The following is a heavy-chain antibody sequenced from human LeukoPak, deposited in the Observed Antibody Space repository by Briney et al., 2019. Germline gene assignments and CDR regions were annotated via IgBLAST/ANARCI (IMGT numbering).Heavy chain of an antibody. CDR3: AGDQWGMDV. J-gene: IGHJ6*02. D-gene: IGHD6-19*01. Sequence: PSETLSLTCTVSGGSISNSYWNWIRQPPGQGLEWIGNIHDSGTTNYNPSLKSRVTISIDTSKNQFSLKVTSVIAADTAVYYCAGDQWGMDVWGQGTAVTVSS. CDR2: IHDSGTT. V-gene: IGHV4-59*01. CDR1: GGSISNSY.